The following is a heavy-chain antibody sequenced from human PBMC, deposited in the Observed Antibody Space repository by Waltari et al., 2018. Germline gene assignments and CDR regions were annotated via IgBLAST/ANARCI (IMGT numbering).Heavy chain of an antibody. J-gene: IGHJ6*02. D-gene: IGHD4-17*01. V-gene: IGHV3-53*01. CDR3: ARGWIGTTSLGHDGMDV. CDR1: GFTVSTNY. Sequence: EVQLVESGGGWIKPGGSLRLSCPVSGFTVSTNYMSWVRQAPGKGLEWVSVIYTGGDTYYADSVKGRFSISRDNSKNTLYLQMNSLRVEDTAIYYCARGWIGTTSLGHDGMDVWGQGTTVTVSS. CDR2: IYTGGDT.